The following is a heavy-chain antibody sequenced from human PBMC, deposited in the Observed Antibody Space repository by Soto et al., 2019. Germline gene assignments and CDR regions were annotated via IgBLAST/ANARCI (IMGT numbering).Heavy chain of an antibody. CDR3: TRGEDDSDFVIQHDY. J-gene: IGHJ4*02. CDR2: ISGSGATT. CDR1: GITFIRNA. V-gene: IGHV3-23*01. Sequence: GGARRLWWAGSGITFIRNAMNWVRQAPWKGLEWVSTISGSGATTYYADSVKGRFTISRDNSKNTLYLQMNSLRVEDTAIYYCTRGEDDSDFVIQHDYRALGSLVTVSS. D-gene: IGHD1-26*01.